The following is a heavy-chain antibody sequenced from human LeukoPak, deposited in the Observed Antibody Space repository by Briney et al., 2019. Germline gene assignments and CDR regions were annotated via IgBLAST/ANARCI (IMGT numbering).Heavy chain of an antibody. CDR2: IYTNGNT. Sequence: GGSLRLSCVASGLTVTNNYWNWVRQPPGKGPEWISLIYTNGNTQYADSVKGRLTFSRDISENTLYLQMNSLIVEDTGVYYCGYGDYPLTYWGQGTLVSVSS. CDR1: GLTVTNNY. J-gene: IGHJ4*02. CDR3: GYGDYPLTY. V-gene: IGHV3-66*01. D-gene: IGHD4-17*01.